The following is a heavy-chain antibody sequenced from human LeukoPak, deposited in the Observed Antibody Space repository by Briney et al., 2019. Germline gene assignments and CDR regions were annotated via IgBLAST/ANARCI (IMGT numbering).Heavy chain of an antibody. CDR3: ARRSIADSSAFDY. V-gene: IGHV3-30-3*01. D-gene: IGHD3-22*01. J-gene: IGHJ4*02. CDR2: ISYDGSNK. Sequence: GRSLSLSCAASGFTFSTYTMHWVRQAPGKGLEWVALISYDGSNKYYADSVKGRFTISRDNSKNTLYLQVNSLRAEDTAVYYCARRSIADSSAFDYWGQGTLVTVSS. CDR1: GFTFSTYT.